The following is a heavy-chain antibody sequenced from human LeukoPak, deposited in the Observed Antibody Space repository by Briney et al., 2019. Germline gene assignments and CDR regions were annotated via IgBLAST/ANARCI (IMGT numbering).Heavy chain of an antibody. CDR1: GFTFSSYA. D-gene: IGHD3-10*01. CDR3: AKAPWRFGELLALYDY. J-gene: IGHJ4*02. Sequence: GGSLRLSCAASGFTFSSYAMSWVRQAPGKGLEWVSAISGSGGSTYYADSVKGRFTISRDNSKNTLYLQMNSLRAEDTAVYYCAKAPWRFGELLALYDYWGQGTLVTVSS. CDR2: ISGSGGST. V-gene: IGHV3-23*01.